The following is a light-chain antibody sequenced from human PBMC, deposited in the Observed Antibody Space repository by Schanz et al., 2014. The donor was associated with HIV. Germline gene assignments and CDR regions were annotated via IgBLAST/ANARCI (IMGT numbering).Light chain of an antibody. CDR2: GAS. V-gene: IGKV3D-15*01. J-gene: IGKJ2*01. CDR3: QQRQNRPPIYT. CDR1: QSVDSK. Sequence: EVVMTQSPATLSVSPGERATLSCRPSQSVDSKLAWYQQKTGQAPRLLIYGASTRATGIPARFSGSESGTEFTLTISSLQSEDFAVYYCQQRQNRPPIYTFGQGTKLEIK.